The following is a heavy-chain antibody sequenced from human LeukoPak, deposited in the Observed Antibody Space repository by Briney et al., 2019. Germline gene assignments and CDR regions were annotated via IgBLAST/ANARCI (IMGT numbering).Heavy chain of an antibody. J-gene: IGHJ6*02. V-gene: IGHV4-59*01. D-gene: IGHD6-13*01. CDR3: ARIRGIAAAVTKNYYYYGMDV. CDR2: FYYTGST. CDR1: GGSISSYY. Sequence: SETLSLTCTVSGGSISSYYWSWIRQPPGKGLEWIGYFYYTGSTNYSPSLKSRVTISVDTSKNQFSLKLSSVTAADTAVYYCARIRGIAAAVTKNYYYYGMDVWGQGTTVTVSS.